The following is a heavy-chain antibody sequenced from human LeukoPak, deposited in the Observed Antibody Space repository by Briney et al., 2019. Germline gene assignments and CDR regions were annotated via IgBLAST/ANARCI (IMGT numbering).Heavy chain of an antibody. CDR2: INPNGGGT. V-gene: IGHV1-2*02. Sequence: ASVKVSCTASGYTFTVYYMHWVRQAPGQGLEWMGWINPNGGGTNYAQQFQGRVTMTSDTSISTAYMELSSLRSDDTAVYYCARDSYSGSYYYWGQGTLVTVS. CDR3: ARDSYSGSYYY. CDR1: GYTFTVYY. D-gene: IGHD1-26*01. J-gene: IGHJ4*02.